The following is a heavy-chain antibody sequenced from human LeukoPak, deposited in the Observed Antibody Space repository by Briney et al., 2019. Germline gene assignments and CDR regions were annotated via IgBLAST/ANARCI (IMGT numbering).Heavy chain of an antibody. CDR3: ARTYDSSGYYGGYFFDY. CDR2: IHYSGST. V-gene: IGHV4-39*07. J-gene: IGHJ4*02. Sequence: SETLSLTCTVSGGSISSTNYYWGWIRQPPGKGLEWIGSIHYSGSTYYNPSLKSRVTISGDTSKYQFSLNLSSVTAADTAVYYCARTYDSSGYYGGYFFDYWGQGTLVTVSS. CDR1: GGSISSTNYY. D-gene: IGHD3-22*01.